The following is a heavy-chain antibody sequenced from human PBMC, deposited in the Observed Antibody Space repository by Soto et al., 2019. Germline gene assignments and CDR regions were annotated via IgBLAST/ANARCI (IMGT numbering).Heavy chain of an antibody. D-gene: IGHD3-22*01. CDR1: GGTFSSYA. CDR3: ARDVGNTDYYDSSGYYPSPLDY. J-gene: IGHJ4*02. CDR2: IIPIFGTA. V-gene: IGHV1-69*13. Sequence: ASVKVSCKASGGTFSSYAISWVRQAPGQGLEWMGGIIPIFGTANYAQKFQGRVTITADESTSTAYMELSSLRSEDTAVYYCARDVGNTDYYDSSGYYPSPLDYWGQGTLVTVSS.